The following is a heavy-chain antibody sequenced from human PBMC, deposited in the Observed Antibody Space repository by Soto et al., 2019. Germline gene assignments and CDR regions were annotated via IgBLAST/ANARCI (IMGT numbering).Heavy chain of an antibody. J-gene: IGHJ4*02. V-gene: IGHV3-33*01. CDR1: GFTFSSYG. CDR2: IWYDGSNK. Sequence: QVQLVESGGGVVQPGRSLRLSFAASGFTFSSYGMHWVRQAPGKGLEWVAVIWYDGSNKYYADSVKGGFTISRDNSKNTLYLQMNSLRAEDTAVYYCASDQPMSIVPMTLDYWGQGTLVTVSS. CDR3: ASDQPMSIVPMTLDY. D-gene: IGHD3-22*01.